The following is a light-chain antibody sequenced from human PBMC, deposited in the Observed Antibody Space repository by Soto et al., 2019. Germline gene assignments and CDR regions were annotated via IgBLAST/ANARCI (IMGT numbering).Light chain of an antibody. Sequence: EVVMTQSPATLSVSPGERATLSCRASQSVSSSYLAWYQQKPGQAPRLLIYGASSRATGIPDRFTGSGSGTDFTLTINRLEPEDFAVYYCQQYGSSPWTFGQGTKVDI. CDR3: QQYGSSPWT. V-gene: IGKV3-20*01. J-gene: IGKJ1*01. CDR2: GAS. CDR1: QSVSSSY.